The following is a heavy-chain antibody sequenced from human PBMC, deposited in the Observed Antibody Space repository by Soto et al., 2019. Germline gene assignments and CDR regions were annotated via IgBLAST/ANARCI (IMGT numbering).Heavy chain of an antibody. CDR2: ISGSGGST. CDR3: AKDRYCISTSCYAGYY. V-gene: IGHV3-23*01. CDR1: GFPFSSYA. Sequence: EVQLLESGGGLVQPGGSLRLSCAASGFPFSSYAMSWLRQAPGKGLEWVSGISGSGGSTSVADSAKGRFTISRDKSKNTLYLQMNSLRAEDTAVYYCAKDRYCISTSCYAGYYWGQGTLVTVSS. J-gene: IGHJ4*02. D-gene: IGHD2-2*01.